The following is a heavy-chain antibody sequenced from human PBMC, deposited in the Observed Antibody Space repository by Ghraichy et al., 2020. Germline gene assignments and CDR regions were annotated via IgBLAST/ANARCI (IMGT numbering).Heavy chain of an antibody. D-gene: IGHD3-3*01. CDR2: IKQDGSEK. CDR1: GFTFSSYW. J-gene: IGHJ4*02. CDR3: ARVGGILEWLPLDY. Sequence: GESLNISCAASGFTFSSYWMSWVRQAPGKGLEWVANIKQDGSEKYYVDSVKGRFTISRDNAKNSLYLQMNSLRAEDTAVYYCARVGGILEWLPLDYWGQGTLVTVSS. V-gene: IGHV3-7*03.